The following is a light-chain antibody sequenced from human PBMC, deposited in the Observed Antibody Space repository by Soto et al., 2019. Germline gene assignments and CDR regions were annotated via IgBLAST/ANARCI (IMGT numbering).Light chain of an antibody. CDR2: LGS. CDR3: MQALQTPFT. Sequence: EIVMTQSPVSLPVTPGEPASVSYRSSQSLLHSNGYNYLDWYLQKPGQSPQLLIYLGSTRASGVPDRFSGSGSGTDFTLKINRVEAEDVGIYYCMQALQTPFTFGPGTRVDI. J-gene: IGKJ3*01. V-gene: IGKV2-28*01. CDR1: QSLLHSNGYNY.